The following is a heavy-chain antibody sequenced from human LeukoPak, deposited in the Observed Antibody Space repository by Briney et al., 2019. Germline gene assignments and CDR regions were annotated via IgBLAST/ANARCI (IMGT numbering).Heavy chain of an antibody. CDR1: GFKFSNEA. D-gene: IGHD3-10*01. V-gene: IGHV3-23*01. J-gene: IGHJ4*02. CDR3: ARDQPRYGSGSFLDY. Sequence: GGSLRLSCAASGFKFSNEAMNWVRQAPEKGLEWIATISAPDGSTYYADSVKGRFTTSRDNAKNSLYLQMNSLRAEDTAVYYCARDQPRYGSGSFLDYWGQGTLVTVSS. CDR2: ISAPDGST.